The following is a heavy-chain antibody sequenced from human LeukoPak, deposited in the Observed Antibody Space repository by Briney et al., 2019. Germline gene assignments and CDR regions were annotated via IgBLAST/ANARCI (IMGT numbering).Heavy chain of an antibody. CDR1: GDTLTKLY. CDR2: FDPEDGET. J-gene: IGHJ4*02. Sequence: GASVKVSCKVSGDTLTKLYMHWVGQAPGKGVEGMGGFDPEDGETIYAQKFQGRVTMTEDTSTDTAYMELSSLRSEDTAVYYCATEQPLAGTGGDAFDYWGQGTLVTVSS. D-gene: IGHD6-19*01. CDR3: ATEQPLAGTGGDAFDY. V-gene: IGHV1-24*01.